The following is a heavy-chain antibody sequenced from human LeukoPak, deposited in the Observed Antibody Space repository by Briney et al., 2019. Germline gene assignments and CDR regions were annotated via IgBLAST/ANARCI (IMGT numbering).Heavy chain of an antibody. CDR3: ARLDSIHLITY. D-gene: IGHD3-16*01. CDR2: IYYSGST. Sequence: SETLSLTCTVSGGSISSSGYYWGWLRQPPGKGLEWIGTIYYSGSTYYNPSLKSRVTISVDTSKNQFSLKLSSVTAADTAVYYCARLDSIHLITYWGQGTLVTVSS. CDR1: GGSISSSGYY. V-gene: IGHV4-39*01. J-gene: IGHJ4*02.